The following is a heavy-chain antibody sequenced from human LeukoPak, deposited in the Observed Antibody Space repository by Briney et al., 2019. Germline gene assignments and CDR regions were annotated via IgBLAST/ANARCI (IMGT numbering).Heavy chain of an antibody. CDR2: INPNSGGT. CDR1: GYTFTGYY. V-gene: IGHV1-2*02. Sequence: ASVKVSCTASGYTFTGYYMHWVRLAPGQGLEWMGWINPNSGGTNYAQKFQGRVTMTRDTSISTAYMELSRLRSDDTAVYYCARLPDYYDSSGYYVTEPVYWGQGTLVTVSS. CDR3: ARLPDYYDSSGYYVTEPVY. J-gene: IGHJ4*02. D-gene: IGHD3-22*01.